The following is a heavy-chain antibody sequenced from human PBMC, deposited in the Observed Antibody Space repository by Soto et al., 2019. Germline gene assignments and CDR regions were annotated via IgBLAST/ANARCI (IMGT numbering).Heavy chain of an antibody. Sequence: QVQLVESGGGMVQPGRSLRLSCAASGFTFSSYGMHWVRQAPGKGLEWVAVISYDGSNKYYADSVKGRFTISRDNSKNTLYLQMNSLRAEDTAVYYCAKDKGSGYDPSPIDYWGQGTLVTVSS. D-gene: IGHD5-12*01. CDR1: GFTFSSYG. CDR3: AKDKGSGYDPSPIDY. J-gene: IGHJ4*02. CDR2: ISYDGSNK. V-gene: IGHV3-30*18.